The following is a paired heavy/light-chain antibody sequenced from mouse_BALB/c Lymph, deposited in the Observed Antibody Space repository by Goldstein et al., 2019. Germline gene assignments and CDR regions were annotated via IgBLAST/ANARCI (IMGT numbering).Heavy chain of an antibody. CDR3: ARDTWFAY. J-gene: IGHJ3*01. V-gene: IGHV1S41*01. CDR1: GYTFTSYW. CDR2: IAPGSGST. Sequence: DLVKPGASVKLSCKASGYTFTSYWINWIKQRPGQGLEWIGRIAPGSGSTYYNEMFKGKATLTVDTSSSTAYIQLSSLSSEDSAVYFCARDTWFAYWGQGTLVTVSA.
Light chain of an antibody. V-gene: IGKV12-44*01. J-gene: IGKJ5*01. CDR3: QHHYGTPLT. CDR1: ENIYSY. CDR2: NAK. Sequence: DIQMTQSPASLSASVGETVTITCRASENIYSYLAWYQQKQGKSPQLLVYNAKTLAEGVPSRFSGSGSGTQFSLKINSLQPEDFGSYYCQHHYGTPLTFGAGTKLELK.